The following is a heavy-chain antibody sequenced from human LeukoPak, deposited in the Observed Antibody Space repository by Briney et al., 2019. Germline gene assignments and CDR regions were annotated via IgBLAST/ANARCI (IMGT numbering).Heavy chain of an antibody. CDR2: IYSGGST. Sequence: GGSLRLSCAASGFTVSSNYMSWVRQAPGKGLEWGSVIYSGGSTYYADSVKGRFTISRDNSKNTLYLQMNSLRAEDTAVYYCARDLSDSSGWYYFDYWGQGTLVTVSS. CDR3: ARDLSDSSGWYYFDY. D-gene: IGHD6-19*01. V-gene: IGHV3-53*01. J-gene: IGHJ4*02. CDR1: GFTVSSNY.